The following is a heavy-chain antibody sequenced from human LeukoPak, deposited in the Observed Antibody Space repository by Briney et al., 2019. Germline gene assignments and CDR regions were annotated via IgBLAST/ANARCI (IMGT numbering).Heavy chain of an antibody. CDR3: ARDKRIAVAGMKYYFDY. CDR2: IIPIVGTG. V-gene: IGHV1-69*01. CDR1: GGTFSSYA. Sequence: SVKVSCKASGGTFSSYAISWVRQAPGPGLEWMGVIIPIVGTGNYSQKFQGKGTITADESTSTAYMELRSLRSEDTAVYYCARDKRIAVAGMKYYFDYWGQGTLVTVSS. J-gene: IGHJ4*02. D-gene: IGHD6-19*01.